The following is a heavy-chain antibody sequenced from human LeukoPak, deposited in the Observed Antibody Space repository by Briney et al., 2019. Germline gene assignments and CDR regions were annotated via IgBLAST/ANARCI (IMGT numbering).Heavy chain of an antibody. Sequence: GGSLRLSCAASGFTFSSYVMSWVRQAPGKGLEWVSAISGSGDSTHYADSVKGRFTISRDNSKNTLYLQMNSLRAEDTAVYFCAKDRRRTTVTMYDYWGQGTLVTVSS. CDR2: ISGSGDST. CDR3: AKDRRRTTVTMYDY. D-gene: IGHD4-17*01. CDR1: GFTFSSYV. V-gene: IGHV3-23*01. J-gene: IGHJ4*02.